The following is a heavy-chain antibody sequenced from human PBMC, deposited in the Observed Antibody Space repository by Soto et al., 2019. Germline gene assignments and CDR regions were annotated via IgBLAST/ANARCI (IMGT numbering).Heavy chain of an antibody. Sequence: QVQLQESGPGLVKPSQTLSLTCTVSGGSISSDDYYWSWTRQHPGKGLEWIGYIHYSGSTFYNPSLKSRVSTSVDTSKGQFSLKLSSVTAADTAVYYCARESLAYCGGDCYSSPFDYWGQGVLVTVSS. CDR3: ARESLAYCGGDCYSSPFDY. V-gene: IGHV4-31*03. D-gene: IGHD2-21*02. J-gene: IGHJ4*02. CDR1: GGSISSDDYY. CDR2: IHYSGST.